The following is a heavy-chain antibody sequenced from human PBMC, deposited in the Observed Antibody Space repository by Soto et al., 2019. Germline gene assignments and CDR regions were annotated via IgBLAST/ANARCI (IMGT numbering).Heavy chain of an antibody. CDR1: GGSISSGGYY. CDR2: IYYSGST. CDR3: AREWGERSTSYGMDV. D-gene: IGHD2-2*01. J-gene: IGHJ6*02. Sequence: QVQLQESGPGLVKPSQTLSLTCTVSGGSISSGGYYWSWIRQHPGKGLEWIGYIYYSGSTYYNPSLKSRVTIXXDXSXXQFSLKLSSVTAADTAVYYCAREWGERSTSYGMDVWGQGTTVTVSS. V-gene: IGHV4-31*03.